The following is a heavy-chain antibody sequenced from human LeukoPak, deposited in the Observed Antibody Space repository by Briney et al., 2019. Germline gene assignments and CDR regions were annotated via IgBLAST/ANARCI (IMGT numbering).Heavy chain of an antibody. J-gene: IGHJ4*02. D-gene: IGHD3-22*01. V-gene: IGHV3-64*01. CDR1: GFTFSSYA. Sequence: GGSLRLSCAASGFTFSSYAMHWVRQAPGKGLEYVSAISSNGGSTYYANSVKGRFTISRDNSKNTLYLQMGSLRAEDTAVYYCASERITMTHWGQGTLVTVSS. CDR2: ISSNGGST. CDR3: ASERITMTH.